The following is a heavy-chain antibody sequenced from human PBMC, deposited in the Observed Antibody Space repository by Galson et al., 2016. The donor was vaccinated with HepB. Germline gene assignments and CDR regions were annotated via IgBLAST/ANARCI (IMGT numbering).Heavy chain of an antibody. CDR1: GFTFSSYG. CDR2: IWPDGSNK. D-gene: IGHD2-15*01. Sequence: SLRLSCAVSGFTFSSYGMYWVRQAPGKGLEWVAGIWPDGSNKFHADSVKGRFTISRDNSKNTLWLQLNSLRAEDTALYYCAREGIFGSGLFYLDSWGQGTLVTVSS. V-gene: IGHV3-33*07. CDR3: AREGIFGSGLFYLDS. J-gene: IGHJ4*02.